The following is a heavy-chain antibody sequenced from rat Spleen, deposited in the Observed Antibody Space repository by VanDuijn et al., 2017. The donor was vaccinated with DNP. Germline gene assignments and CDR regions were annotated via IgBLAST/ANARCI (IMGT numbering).Heavy chain of an antibody. CDR1: GFTFSNSG. CDR2: ISPRGIST. D-gene: IGHD1-11*01. CDR3: TTDFERGY. J-gene: IGHJ3*01. V-gene: IGHV5-19*01. Sequence: EVRLVESGGGLVQPERSLKLSCAASGFTFSNSGFHWIRQAPTKGLEWVASISPRGISTFYRDSVKGRFTISRDNAKSILYLQMDSLRSEDTATFYCTTDFERGYWGQGTLVTVSS.